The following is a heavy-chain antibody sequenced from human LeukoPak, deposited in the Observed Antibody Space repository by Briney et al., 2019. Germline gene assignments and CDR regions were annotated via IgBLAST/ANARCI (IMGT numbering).Heavy chain of an antibody. D-gene: IGHD1-26*01. V-gene: IGHV3-53*04. CDR2: IYSSGIT. J-gene: IGHJ6*02. Sequence: GGSLRLSCAASGFAVSNNYMTWVRQAPGKGLEWVSVIYSSGITYYADSVKGRFTISRLNSKNTLYLQMNSLSSEDTAVYYCARVSKDVGYGMDVWGQGTTVTVSS. CDR3: ARVSKDVGYGMDV. CDR1: GFAVSNNY.